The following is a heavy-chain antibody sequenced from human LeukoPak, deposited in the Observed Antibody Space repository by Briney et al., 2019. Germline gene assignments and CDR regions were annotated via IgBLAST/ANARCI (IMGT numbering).Heavy chain of an antibody. V-gene: IGHV1-3*01. CDR3: ARGGQQLVRTLDY. Sequence: GASVKVSCKASGYTFTSYAMHWVRQAPGQSLEWMGWISAGNGNTKYSQKFQGRVTITRDTSASTAYMELSSLRSEDTAVYYCARGGQQLVRTLDYWGQGTLVTVSS. CDR2: ISAGNGNT. CDR1: GYTFTSYA. D-gene: IGHD6-13*01. J-gene: IGHJ4*02.